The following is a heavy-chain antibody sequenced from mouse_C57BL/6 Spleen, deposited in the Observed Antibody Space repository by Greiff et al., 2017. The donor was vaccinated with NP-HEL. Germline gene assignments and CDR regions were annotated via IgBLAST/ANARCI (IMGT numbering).Heavy chain of an antibody. J-gene: IGHJ4*01. V-gene: IGHV1-72*01. Sequence: QVQLQQPGAELVKPGASVKLSCTASGYTFTSYWMHWVKQRPGRGLEWIGRIDPNSGGTKYNAKFKSKATLTVDKPSSTAYMQLSSLTSEDSAYYCGARGTTVEAPYYAKDDWGQGTSVTAAS. D-gene: IGHD1-1*01. CDR1: GYTFTSYW. CDR3: ARGTTVEAPYYAKDD. CDR2: IDPNSGGT.